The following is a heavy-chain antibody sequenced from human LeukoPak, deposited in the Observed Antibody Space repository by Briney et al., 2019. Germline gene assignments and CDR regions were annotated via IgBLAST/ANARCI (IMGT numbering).Heavy chain of an antibody. CDR3: AGSFDGGNPFAIDH. D-gene: IGHD3-9*01. J-gene: IGHJ4*02. CDR1: GDSVSGYY. V-gene: IGHV4-59*02. Sequence: PSETLSLTCTVSGDSVSGYYWSWIRQPPGKGLEWIGYIYYSGSTYYNPSLKSRVTISVDTSKNQFSLKLSSVSAADTAIYYCAGSFDGGNPFAIDHWGQGTLVTVSS. CDR2: IYYSGST.